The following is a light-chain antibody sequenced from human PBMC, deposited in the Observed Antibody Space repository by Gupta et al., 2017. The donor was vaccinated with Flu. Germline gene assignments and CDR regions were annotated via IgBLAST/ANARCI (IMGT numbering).Light chain of an antibody. CDR1: QDINNW. J-gene: IGKJ2*03. CDR2: TAS. CDR3: QQAHSIPPS. Sequence: LTQSPSSVSASVGDRVTITCRASQDINNWVAWFQQKPGEAPKLLMYTASSLHSGAPSRFSASGSGTDFTLTIRGLQREDFASYYCQQAHSIPPSFGQGTKVEI. V-gene: IGKV1-12*01.